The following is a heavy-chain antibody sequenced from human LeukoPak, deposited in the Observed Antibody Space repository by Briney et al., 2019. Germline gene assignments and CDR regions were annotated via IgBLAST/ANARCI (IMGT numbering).Heavy chain of an antibody. CDR2: IYYSGST. V-gene: IGHV4-59*01. D-gene: IGHD3-10*01. J-gene: IGHJ4*02. CDR3: ARHHYASGTHTPYYFDY. CDR1: GGSISGFY. Sequence: SETLSLTCTVSGGSISGFYWSWIRQPPGKGLEWIGYIYYSGSTNYNPSLKSRVTMSVDKSKNQFSLKLSSVTAADTALYYCARHHYASGTHTPYYFDYWGQGTLVTVSS.